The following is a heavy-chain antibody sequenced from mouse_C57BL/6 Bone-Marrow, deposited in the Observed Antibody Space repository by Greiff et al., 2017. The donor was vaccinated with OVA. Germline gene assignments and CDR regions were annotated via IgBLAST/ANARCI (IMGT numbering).Heavy chain of an antibody. V-gene: IGHV1-50*01. Sequence: VQLQQPGAELVKPGASVRLSCKASGYTFTSYWMQWVKQRPGQGLEWIGEIDPSDSYTNYNQKFKGKATLTVDTSSSTAYMQLSSLTSEDSAVYYCARLGNCTFFDYWGRGTTLTVSS. D-gene: IGHD2-1*01. CDR2: IDPSDSYT. CDR1: GYTFTSYW. CDR3: ARLGNCTFFDY. J-gene: IGHJ2*01.